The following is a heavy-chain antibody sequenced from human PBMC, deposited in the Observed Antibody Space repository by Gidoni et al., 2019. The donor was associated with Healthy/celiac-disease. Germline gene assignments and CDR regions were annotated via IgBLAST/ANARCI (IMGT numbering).Heavy chain of an antibody. D-gene: IGHD2-2*01. CDR1: GFTFSSYA. CDR2: ISGSGGST. V-gene: IGHV3-23*01. Sequence: EVQLLESGGGLVQPGGSLRLSCAASGFTFSSYAMSWVRQAPGKGLEWVSAISGSGGSTYYADSVKGRFTISRDNSKNTLYLQMNSLRAEDTAVYYCAKAARRYCSSTSCYTYYFDYWGQGTLVTVSS. CDR3: AKAARRYCSSTSCYTYYFDY. J-gene: IGHJ4*02.